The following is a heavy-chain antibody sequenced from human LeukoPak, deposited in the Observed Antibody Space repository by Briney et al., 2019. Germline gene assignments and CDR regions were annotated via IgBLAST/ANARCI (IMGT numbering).Heavy chain of an antibody. J-gene: IGHJ5*02. Sequence: SQTLSLTCTVSDGSISSGGYYWSWIRQHPGKGLECIVYIHYSGSTYYNPSLKSRVTISVDTSKNQFSLRLSSVTAADTAVYYCARAPGRGSTPNWFAPWGQGTLVTVSS. CDR2: IHYSGST. V-gene: IGHV4-31*03. CDR1: DGSISSGGYY. CDR3: ARAPGRGSTPNWFAP. D-gene: IGHD2-2*01.